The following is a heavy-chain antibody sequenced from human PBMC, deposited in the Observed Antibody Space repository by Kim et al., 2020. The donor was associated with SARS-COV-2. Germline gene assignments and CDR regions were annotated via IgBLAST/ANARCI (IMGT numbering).Heavy chain of an antibody. CDR2: IGAYNGMS. J-gene: IGHJ6*02. CDR3: ARGGRGDHFYNGMDV. CDR1: GYTFAAYG. V-gene: IGHV1-18*01. Sequence: SVKVSCKASGYTFAAYGISWVRQARGQGLQWMGEIGAYNGMSDYGQTFHDRITMTTDISSSTAYLEVRSLRSDDTAIYFCARGGRGDHFYNGMDVWGQGTAVIVSS. D-gene: IGHD2-21*02.